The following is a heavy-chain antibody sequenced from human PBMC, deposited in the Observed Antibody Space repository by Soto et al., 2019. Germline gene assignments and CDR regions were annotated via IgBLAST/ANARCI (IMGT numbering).Heavy chain of an antibody. V-gene: IGHV1-69*12. J-gene: IGHJ5*02. CDR2: IIPIFGTA. D-gene: IGHD4-17*01. Sequence: QVQLVQSGPEVKKPGSSVKVSCKAFGATFHSYAISWVRQAPGQGLEWMGGIIPIFGTAYYAQKFQGRVTITADESTTTAYMELSSLTSEDTAVYYCARDRVTLDYGDSEAWGQGTLVTVSS. CDR3: ARDRVTLDYGDSEA. CDR1: GATFHSYA.